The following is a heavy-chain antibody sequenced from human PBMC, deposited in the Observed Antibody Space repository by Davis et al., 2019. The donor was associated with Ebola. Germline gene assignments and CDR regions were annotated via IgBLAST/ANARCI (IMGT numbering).Heavy chain of an antibody. CDR2: ISSSGGST. V-gene: IGHV3-23*01. CDR1: GFTFSSYT. J-gene: IGHJ4*02. D-gene: IGHD6-6*01. CDR3: AIVHFRGSSAFGDF. Sequence: GGSLRLSCAASGFTFSSYTMGWVRQAPGKGLEWVSGISSSGGSTYYADSVKGRFTISRDNSKNTVYLQMNNLRADDTAIYYCAIVHFRGSSAFGDFWGQGTLVTVSS.